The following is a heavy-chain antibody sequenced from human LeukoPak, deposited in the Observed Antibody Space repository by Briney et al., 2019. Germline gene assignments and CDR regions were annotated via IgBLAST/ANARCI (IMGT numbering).Heavy chain of an antibody. CDR3: ALFGELFSVDD. CDR2: IYYSGST. Sequence: SETLSLTCTVSGGSISSYYWSWIRQPPGQGLKWIGYIYYSGSTNYNPSLKSRVTISVDTSKNQFSLKLSSVTAADTAVYYCALFGELFSVDDWGQGTLVTVSS. CDR1: GGSISSYY. D-gene: IGHD3-10*02. V-gene: IGHV4-59*01. J-gene: IGHJ4*02.